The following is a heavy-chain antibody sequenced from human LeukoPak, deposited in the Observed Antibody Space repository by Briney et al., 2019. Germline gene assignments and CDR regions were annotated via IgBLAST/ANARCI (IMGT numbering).Heavy chain of an antibody. V-gene: IGHV1-2*06. CDR1: GYTFTSYG. Sequence: ASVKVSCKASGYTFTSYGISWVRQAPGQGLERMGRINPNSGVTNYAQKFQGRVIMTRDTSISTVYMQLSSLKTDDTAVYYCARDSSNWSSFGSWGQGSLVIVSS. J-gene: IGHJ4*02. CDR2: INPNSGVT. CDR3: ARDSSNWSSFGS. D-gene: IGHD2-2*01.